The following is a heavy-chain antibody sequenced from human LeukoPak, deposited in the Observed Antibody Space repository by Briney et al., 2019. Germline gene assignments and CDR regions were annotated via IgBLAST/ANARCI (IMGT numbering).Heavy chain of an antibody. CDR3: TRAGKDYYGSGSSSFDY. V-gene: IGHV1-2*02. CDR1: GYTFTGYY. D-gene: IGHD3-10*01. Sequence: ASVKVSCKASGYTFTGYYMHWVRQAPGQGLEWMGWINPNSGGTNYAQKFQGRVTMTRDTSISTAYMELSRLRSDDTAVYYCTRAGKDYYGSGSSSFDYWGKGTLVTVSS. CDR2: INPNSGGT. J-gene: IGHJ4*02.